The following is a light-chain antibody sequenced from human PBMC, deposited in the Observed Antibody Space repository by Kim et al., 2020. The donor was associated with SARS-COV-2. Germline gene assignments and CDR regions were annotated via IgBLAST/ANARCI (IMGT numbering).Light chain of an antibody. CDR1: SSGVGGYNY. Sequence: GQSVHISCTGTSSGVGGYNYVSWYQQHPGKAPKLMIYDVSNRPSGVSNRFSGSKSGNTASLTISGLQAEDEADYYCSSYTSSSTWVFGGGTKLTVL. J-gene: IGLJ3*02. V-gene: IGLV2-14*03. CDR2: DVS. CDR3: SSYTSSSTWV.